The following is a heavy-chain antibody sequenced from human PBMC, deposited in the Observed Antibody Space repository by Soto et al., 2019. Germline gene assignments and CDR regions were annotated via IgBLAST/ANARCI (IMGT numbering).Heavy chain of an antibody. CDR1: GFTFGRVS. Sequence: GGSLRLSCLASGFTFGRVSMNWVRQVPGKRLEWVASISSGSSDTWYSESVKGRFIISRNNAKNSLYLQMNSLRPEDTGIYFSARVAYWGQG. V-gene: IGHV3-21*01. CDR2: ISSGSSDT. J-gene: IGHJ4*02. CDR3: ARVAY.